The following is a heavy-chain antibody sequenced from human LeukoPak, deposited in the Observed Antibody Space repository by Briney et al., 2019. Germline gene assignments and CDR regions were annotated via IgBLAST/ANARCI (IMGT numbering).Heavy chain of an antibody. J-gene: IGHJ4*02. CDR2: TYTSGSI. D-gene: IGHD3-10*01. CDR3: VRGGYYYGPSD. Sequence: SETLSLTCTVSGGSISGYYWSWIRQPAGKGLEWIGRTYTSGSINYNPSLKSRVTMSVDTSKNQFSLKLSSVTAADTAVYYCVRGGYYYGPSDWGQGTLVTVSS. V-gene: IGHV4-4*07. CDR1: GGSISGYY.